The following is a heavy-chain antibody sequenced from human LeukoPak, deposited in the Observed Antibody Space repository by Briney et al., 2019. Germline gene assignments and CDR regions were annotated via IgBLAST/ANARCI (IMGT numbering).Heavy chain of an antibody. Sequence: GGSLRLSCAASEFTFSGSAMHWVRQASGKGLEWVGRIRSKANSYATAYAASVKGRFTISRDDSKNTAYLQMNSLKTEDTAVYYCTIAPYYYGSSGYRAEDYWGQGTLVTVSS. CDR1: EFTFSGSA. CDR2: IRSKANSYAT. D-gene: IGHD3-22*01. V-gene: IGHV3-73*01. CDR3: TIAPYYYGSSGYRAEDY. J-gene: IGHJ4*02.